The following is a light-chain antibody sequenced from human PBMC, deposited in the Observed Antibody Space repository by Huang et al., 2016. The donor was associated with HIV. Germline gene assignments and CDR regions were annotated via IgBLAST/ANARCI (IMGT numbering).Light chain of an antibody. CDR2: GAC. CDR1: QGIGTY. V-gene: IGKV1-39*01. Sequence: DIQMTQSPPSLSASIGDRVTIICRAIQGIGTYLNWYKQKSGIDPSLLIYGACNLQTGVPSRFSGHGSGTNFSLTINNLQPDDFATYYCHQTYSVPWTFGLGTKVDTK. CDR3: HQTYSVPWT. J-gene: IGKJ1*01.